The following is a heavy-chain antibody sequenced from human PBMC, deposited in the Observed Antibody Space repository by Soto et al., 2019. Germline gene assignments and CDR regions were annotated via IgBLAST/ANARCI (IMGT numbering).Heavy chain of an antibody. CDR3: ARMQWYRFDP. CDR1: GFSFSEYW. D-gene: IGHD6-19*01. V-gene: IGHV3-7*01. J-gene: IGHJ5*02. Sequence: GGSLRLSCAASGFSFSEYWMSWVRQAPGKGLEWVAHIKQDGSEEYYVDSVKGRFTVSRDNAKSSLSLQMNSLRSEDTAVYYCARMQWYRFDPWGQGTLVTVSS. CDR2: IKQDGSEE.